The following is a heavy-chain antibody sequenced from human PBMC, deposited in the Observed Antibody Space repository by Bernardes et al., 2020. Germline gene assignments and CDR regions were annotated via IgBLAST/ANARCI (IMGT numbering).Heavy chain of an antibody. D-gene: IGHD4-4*01. CDR2: ISGSGGST. J-gene: IGHJ4*02. Sequence: GSLRLSCAASGFTFSTYAMSWVRQAPGRGLEWVSSISGSGGSTYYADSVKGRSTISRENSKNTLYLQLNSLRADDTAVYYCAKAPQKVTTYYFDYWGQGALVTVSS. CDR1: GFTFSTYA. V-gene: IGHV3-23*01. CDR3: AKAPQKVTTYYFDY.